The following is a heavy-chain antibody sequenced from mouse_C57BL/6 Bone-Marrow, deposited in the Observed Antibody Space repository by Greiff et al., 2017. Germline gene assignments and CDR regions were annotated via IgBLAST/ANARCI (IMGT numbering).Heavy chain of an antibody. Sequence: QVHVKQPGTELVKPGASVKLSCKASGYTFTSYWMHWVKQRPGQGLAWIGNINPNNGGTNYNEKFKNKATLTVDKSSSAAYMQLSSLTSEDSAVYYCATNWDRYFDVWGTGTTVTVSS. J-gene: IGHJ1*03. V-gene: IGHV1-53*01. CDR1: GYTFTSYW. CDR2: INPNNGGT. CDR3: ATNWDRYFDV. D-gene: IGHD4-1*01.